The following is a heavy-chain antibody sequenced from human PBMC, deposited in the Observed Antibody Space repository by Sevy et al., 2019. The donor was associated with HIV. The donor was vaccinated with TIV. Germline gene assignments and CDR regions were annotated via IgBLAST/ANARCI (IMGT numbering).Heavy chain of an antibody. CDR3: ARGKSGYGYALNY. CDR2: IYSDETT. V-gene: IGHV3-66*01. D-gene: IGHD5-18*01. J-gene: IGHJ4*02. Sequence: GGSLRLSCAASGFSVNSNYMTWVRQAPGKGLEGVSVIYSDETTYHADSVKDRFTNSRDNSKNMLYRQMSSLRAEDTAIYYCARGKSGYGYALNYWGQGTLVTVSS. CDR1: GFSVNSNY.